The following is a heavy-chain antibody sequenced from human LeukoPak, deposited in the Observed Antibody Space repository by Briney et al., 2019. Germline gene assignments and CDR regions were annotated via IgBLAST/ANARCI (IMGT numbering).Heavy chain of an antibody. D-gene: IGHD3-10*01. CDR2: IWYDESNE. J-gene: IGHJ5*02. Sequence: GGSLRLSCEASGFTFSHYGMHWVRQAPGKGLEWVAVIWYDESNEYHADSVKGRFTVSRNNSKNTLYLQMSSLRAEDTAIYYCAREQSVFDNWLDPWGQGTLVTVSS. V-gene: IGHV3-33*01. CDR3: AREQSVFDNWLDP. CDR1: GFTFSHYG.